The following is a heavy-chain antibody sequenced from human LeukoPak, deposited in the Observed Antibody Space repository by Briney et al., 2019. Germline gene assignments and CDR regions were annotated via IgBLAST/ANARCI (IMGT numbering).Heavy chain of an antibody. CDR1: GFAFDDFG. D-gene: IGHD3-22*01. J-gene: IGHJ4*02. V-gene: IGHV3-9*01. Sequence: GGPLRLPCAASGFAFDDFGMHWPRQVPGKALDGVSGITWNSGHIAYADPVKGRFTISRHNAKNSLYLQMNSLRAEDTAFYYCAKDILPGMIASRPDYFDSWGQGTMVTVSS. CDR2: ITWNSGHI. CDR3: AKDILPGMIASRPDYFDS.